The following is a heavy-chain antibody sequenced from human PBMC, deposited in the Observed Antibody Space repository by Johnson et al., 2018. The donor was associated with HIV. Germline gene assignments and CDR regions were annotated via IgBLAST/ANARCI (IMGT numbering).Heavy chain of an antibody. V-gene: IGHV3-7*05. Sequence: VQLVESGGGLVQPGGSLRLSCAASGFTFSSYWMSWVRQAPGKGLEWVANIKQDGSEKYYVDSGKGRFTISRDHAKNSLYLQMNSLRAEDTAVYYCARARQGAVVKWGPGKMDAFDIWGQGTMVTVSS. J-gene: IGHJ3*02. CDR3: ARARQGAVVKWGPGKMDAFDI. D-gene: IGHD4-23*01. CDR2: IKQDGSEK. CDR1: GFTFSSYW.